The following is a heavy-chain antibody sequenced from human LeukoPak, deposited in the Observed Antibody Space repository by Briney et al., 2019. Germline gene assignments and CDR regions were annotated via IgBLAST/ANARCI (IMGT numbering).Heavy chain of an antibody. Sequence: NPSETLSLTCTVSGGSISSGDYYWSWIRQPPGKGLEWIGEINHSGSTNYNPSLKSRVTISVDTSKNQFSLKLSSVTAADTAVYYCARVLRGGYNPKFDYWGQGTLVTVSS. D-gene: IGHD5-24*01. V-gene: IGHV4-39*07. J-gene: IGHJ4*02. CDR2: INHSGST. CDR1: GGSISSGDYY. CDR3: ARVLRGGYNPKFDY.